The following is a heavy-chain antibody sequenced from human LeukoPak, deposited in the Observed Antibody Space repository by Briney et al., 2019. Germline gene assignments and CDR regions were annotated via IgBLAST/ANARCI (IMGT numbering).Heavy chain of an antibody. D-gene: IGHD3-22*01. CDR2: ISAYNGNT. CDR1: GGTFSSYT. CDR3: AREGYYDTHYYFDY. J-gene: IGHJ4*02. V-gene: IGHV1-18*01. Sequence: ASVKVSCKASGGTFSSYTISWARQAPGQGLEWMGWISAYNGNTNYAQKLQGRVTMTTDTSTSTAYMELRSLRSDDTAVYYCAREGYYDTHYYFDYWGQGTLVTVSS.